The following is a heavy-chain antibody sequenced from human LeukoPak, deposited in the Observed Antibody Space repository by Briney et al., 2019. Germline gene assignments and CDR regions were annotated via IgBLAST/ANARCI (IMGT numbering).Heavy chain of an antibody. CDR2: INAGNINT. Sequence: ASVKVSCKASGYTFTTYAMHWVRQAPGQRLEWMGWINAGNINTKYSQKFQGRVTITADESTSTAYMELSSLRSEDTAVYYCARDSLPYYYDSSGYAHFDYWGQGTLVTVSS. J-gene: IGHJ4*02. CDR3: ARDSLPYYYDSSGYAHFDY. V-gene: IGHV1-3*01. D-gene: IGHD3-22*01. CDR1: GYTFTTYA.